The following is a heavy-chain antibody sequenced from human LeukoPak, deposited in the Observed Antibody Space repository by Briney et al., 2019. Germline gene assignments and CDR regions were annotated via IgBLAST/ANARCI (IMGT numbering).Heavy chain of an antibody. CDR3: AREDGYCSGGNCYSYFVS. CDR2: IRKKGIET. D-gene: IGHD2-15*01. V-gene: IGHV3-7*01. Sequence: GGALRLSCEASGFTFTDYWMSWVRQAPGKGLEWVAFIRKKGIETNYVDSVKGRFTITTYNARNSLFLQMNSLRAEDTAVYYCAREDGYCSGGNCYSYFVSWGQGTLVTVSS. CDR1: GFTFTDYW. J-gene: IGHJ4*02.